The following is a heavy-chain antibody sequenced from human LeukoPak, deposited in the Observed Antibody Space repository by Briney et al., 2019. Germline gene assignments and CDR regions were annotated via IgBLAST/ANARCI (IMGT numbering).Heavy chain of an antibody. CDR1: GGSISSGSYY. CDR3: ARNGGVDC. D-gene: IGHD2-21*01. J-gene: IGHJ4*02. Sequence: SQTLSLTCTVSGGSISSGSYYWSWIRQPPGKGLEWIGEINHSGSTNYNPSLKSRVTISVDTSKNQFSLKLSSVTAADTAVYYCARNGGVDCWGQGTLVTVSS. V-gene: IGHV4-39*07. CDR2: INHSGST.